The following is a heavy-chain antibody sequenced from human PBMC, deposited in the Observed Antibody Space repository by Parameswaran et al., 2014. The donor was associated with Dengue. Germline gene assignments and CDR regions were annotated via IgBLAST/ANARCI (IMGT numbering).Heavy chain of an antibody. J-gene: IGHJ4*02. CDR3: ARGGDTAMVTNYFDY. V-gene: IGHV3-53*01. CDR2: IYSGGST. Sequence: VRQAPGKGLEWVSVIYSGGSTYYADSVKGRFTISRDNSKNTLYLQMNSLRAEDTAVYYCARGGDTAMVTNYFDYWGQGTLVTVSS. D-gene: IGHD5-18*01.